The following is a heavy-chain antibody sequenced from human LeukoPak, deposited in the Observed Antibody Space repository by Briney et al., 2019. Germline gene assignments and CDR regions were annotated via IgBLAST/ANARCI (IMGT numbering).Heavy chain of an antibody. J-gene: IGHJ6*03. V-gene: IGHV1-18*01. Sequence: ASVKVSRKASGYTFTSYGISWVRQAPGQGLEWMGWISAYNGNTNYAQKLQGRVTMTTDTSTSTAYMELRSLRSDDTAVYYCARFVAAEYYYYYYYMDVWGKGTTVTVSS. CDR1: GYTFTSYG. D-gene: IGHD6-13*01. CDR2: ISAYNGNT. CDR3: ARFVAAEYYYYYYYMDV.